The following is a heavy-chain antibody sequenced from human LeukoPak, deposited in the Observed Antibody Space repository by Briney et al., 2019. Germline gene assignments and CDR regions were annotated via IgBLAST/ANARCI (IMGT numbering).Heavy chain of an antibody. D-gene: IGHD6-13*01. CDR1: GFTFSSYG. V-gene: IGHV3-48*02. Sequence: GGSLRLSCAASGFTFSSYGLNWVRQAPGKGLEWVSYISSSSSTIYYADSVKGRFTISRDNAKNSLYLQMNSLRDEDTAVYYCARGIDYYYHGMDVWGQGTTVTVSS. J-gene: IGHJ6*02. CDR2: ISSSSSTI. CDR3: ARGIDYYYHGMDV.